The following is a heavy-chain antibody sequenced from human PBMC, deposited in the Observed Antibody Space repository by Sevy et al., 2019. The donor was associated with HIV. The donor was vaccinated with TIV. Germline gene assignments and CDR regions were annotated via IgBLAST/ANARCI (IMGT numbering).Heavy chain of an antibody. CDR3: AGRQWLLSYFDY. Sequence: SETLSLTCAVYGGSFSGYYWSWFRQPPGKGLDWIGEINHSGSANYNANLKSRVTISVDTSQNQFCPKLSSVTAADTAVYYCAGRQWLLSYFDYWGQGTLVTVSS. V-gene: IGHV4-34*01. J-gene: IGHJ4*02. CDR2: INHSGSA. CDR1: GGSFSGYY. D-gene: IGHD3-3*01.